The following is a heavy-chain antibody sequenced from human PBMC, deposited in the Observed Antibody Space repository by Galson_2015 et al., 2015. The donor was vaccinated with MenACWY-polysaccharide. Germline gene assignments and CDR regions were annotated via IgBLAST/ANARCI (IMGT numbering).Heavy chain of an antibody. D-gene: IGHD6-19*01. CDR1: GGSISTYY. CDR3: AATRQWLAFDY. Sequence: SETLSLTCTVSGGSISTYYWSWIRQPPGKGLEWIGCSYNSGSTNYNPSLKSRVTVSVDTSKNQFSLRLSSVTAAGTAVYYCAATRQWLAFDYWGQGFLVTVSS. V-gene: IGHV4-59*12. CDR2: SYNSGST. J-gene: IGHJ4*02.